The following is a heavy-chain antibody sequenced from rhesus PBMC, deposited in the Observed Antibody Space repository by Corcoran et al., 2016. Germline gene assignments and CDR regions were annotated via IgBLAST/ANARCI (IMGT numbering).Heavy chain of an antibody. CDR2: NYWDDDK. V-gene: IGHV2-174*01. J-gene: IGHJ4*01. CDR3: GRGGYFDY. Sequence: QVTLKESGPALVKPTQTLTLTCTLSGFSLTTSGTGVGWIHQPPGKALEWLALNYWDDDKRYSTALKSRLTISKDTSKNQVVLTMTNMDPGDTATYYCGRGGYFDYWGQGVLVTVSS. CDR1: GFSLTTSGTG.